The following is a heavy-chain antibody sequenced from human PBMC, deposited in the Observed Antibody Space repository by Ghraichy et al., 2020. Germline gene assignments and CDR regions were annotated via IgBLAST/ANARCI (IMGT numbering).Heavy chain of an antibody. J-gene: IGHJ4*02. CDR1: GFTFSSYG. CDR2: IWYDGSNK. V-gene: IGHV3-33*01. D-gene: IGHD1-26*01. CDR3: ARETPGELLPLCYFDY. Sequence: GGSLRLSCAASGFTFSSYGMHWVRQAPGKGLEWVAVIWYDGSNKYYADSVKGRFTISRDNSKNTLYLQMNSLRAEDTAVYYCARETPGELLPLCYFDYWGQGTLVTVSS.